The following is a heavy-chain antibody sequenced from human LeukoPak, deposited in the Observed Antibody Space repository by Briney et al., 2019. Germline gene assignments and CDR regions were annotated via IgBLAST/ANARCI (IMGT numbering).Heavy chain of an antibody. CDR1: GFTFSRYW. D-gene: IGHD6-19*01. Sequence: PGGSLRLSCAASGFTFSRYWMHWVRQAPGKGLVWVSRINSDGSSTTYADSVKGRFTISRDNAKNTLYLQMNSLRAEDTALYYCARVPITLAGTKDAKYFQHWGQGTLVTDSS. CDR2: INSDGSST. V-gene: IGHV3-74*01. J-gene: IGHJ1*01. CDR3: ARVPITLAGTKDAKYFQH.